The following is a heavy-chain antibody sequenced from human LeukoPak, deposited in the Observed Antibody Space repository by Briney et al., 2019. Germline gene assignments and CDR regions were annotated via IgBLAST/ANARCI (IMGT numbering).Heavy chain of an antibody. J-gene: IGHJ4*02. CDR2: ISGSGGST. Sequence: PGGSLRLSCAASGFTFSSYAMSWVRQAPGKGLEWVSAISGSGGSTYCADSVKGRFTISRDNAKNSLYLQMNSLRAEDTALYYCARSPRGVFDYWGQGTLVTVSS. D-gene: IGHD3-10*01. CDR3: ARSPRGVFDY. CDR1: GFTFSSYA. V-gene: IGHV3-23*01.